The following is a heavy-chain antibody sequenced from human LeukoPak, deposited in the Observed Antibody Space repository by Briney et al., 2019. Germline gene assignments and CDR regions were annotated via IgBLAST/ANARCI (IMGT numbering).Heavy chain of an antibody. J-gene: IGHJ5*02. CDR3: ARSNYDSTTFYYRLDL. Sequence: PGGSLRLSCAASGFTFSSYWMHWVRQAPGKGPVWVSRVDVHGQGTAYADSVKGRFTISRDNAKNTLSLQMNSLSAEDTAVYYCARSNYDSTTFYYRLDLWGQGTLVTVSS. CDR1: GFTFSSYW. D-gene: IGHD2/OR15-2a*01. V-gene: IGHV3-74*01. CDR2: VDVHGQGT.